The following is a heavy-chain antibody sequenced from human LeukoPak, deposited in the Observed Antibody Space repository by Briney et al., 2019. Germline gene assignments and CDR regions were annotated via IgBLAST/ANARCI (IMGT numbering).Heavy chain of an antibody. D-gene: IGHD3-3*01. CDR2: INPNNGGT. Sequence: ASVKVSCKASGYTFTGYYMHWVRQAPGQGLEWMGRINPNNGGTNYAQKFQGRVTMTRDTSISTAYMKLSRLKSDDTAVYYCARDGDFWSGYYCDYWGQGTQVTVSS. J-gene: IGHJ4*02. CDR3: ARDGDFWSGYYCDY. CDR1: GYTFTGYY. V-gene: IGHV1-2*06.